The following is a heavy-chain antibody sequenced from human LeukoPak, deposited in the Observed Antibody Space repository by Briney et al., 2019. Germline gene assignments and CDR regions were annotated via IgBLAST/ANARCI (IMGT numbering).Heavy chain of an antibody. CDR3: ARDYRTGFDY. V-gene: IGHV1-18*01. CDR2: ISTYNGNT. J-gene: IGHJ4*02. D-gene: IGHD7-27*01. Sequence: ASVKVSCKASGYTFTSYGISWVRQAPGQGLEWLGWISTYNGNTHYAQKLQGRVTMTTDTSTTTAYMELRSLRSEDTAVYYCARDYRTGFDYWGQGTLVTVSS. CDR1: GYTFTSYG.